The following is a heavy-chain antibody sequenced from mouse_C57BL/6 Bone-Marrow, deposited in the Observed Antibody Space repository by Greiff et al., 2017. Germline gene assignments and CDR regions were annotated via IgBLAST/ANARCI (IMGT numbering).Heavy chain of an antibody. CDR3: ARRRFWYFEV. CDR2: IYPGSGNT. J-gene: IGHJ1*03. CDR1: GYTFTDYY. Sequence: VQLQQSGAELVRPGASVKLSCKASGYTFTDYYINWVKQRPGQGLEWIGRIYPGSGNTYYNEKFKGKATLTAEKSSSTAYMQLSSLTSEDSAVYFCARRRFWYFEVWGTGTTVTVSS. V-gene: IGHV1-76*01.